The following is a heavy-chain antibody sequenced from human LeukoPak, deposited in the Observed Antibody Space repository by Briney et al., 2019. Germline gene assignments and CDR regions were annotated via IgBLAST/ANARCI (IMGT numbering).Heavy chain of an antibody. Sequence: EASVKVSCKASGYTFTSYGISWVRQAPGQGLEWMGWISAYNGNTNYAQKLQGRVTMTTDTSTSTAYMELRSLRSDDTAVYYCARDITVDYGGGYGMDVWGQGTTVTVSS. D-gene: IGHD4-23*01. CDR3: ARDITVDYGGGYGMDV. CDR1: GYTFTSYG. V-gene: IGHV1-18*01. CDR2: ISAYNGNT. J-gene: IGHJ6*02.